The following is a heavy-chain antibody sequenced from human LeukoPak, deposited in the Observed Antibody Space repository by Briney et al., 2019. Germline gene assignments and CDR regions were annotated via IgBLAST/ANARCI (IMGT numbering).Heavy chain of an antibody. V-gene: IGHV1-69*06. Sequence: ASVKVSCKASGGTFSSYAISWVRQAPGQGLEWMGGIIPIFGTANYAQKFQGRVTITADKSTSTAYMELSSLRSEDTAVYYCARDLGISGWYAPPLGYFDYWGQGTLLTVSS. J-gene: IGHJ4*02. CDR3: ARDLGISGWYAPPLGYFDY. CDR2: IIPIFGTA. CDR1: GGTFSSYA. D-gene: IGHD6-19*01.